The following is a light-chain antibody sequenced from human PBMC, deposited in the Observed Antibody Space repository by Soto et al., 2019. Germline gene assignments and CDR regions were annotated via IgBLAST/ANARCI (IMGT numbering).Light chain of an antibody. CDR3: TLYTSENAYV. CDR1: STDFVSYNR. V-gene: IGLV2-18*01. J-gene: IGLJ1*01. CDR2: EVS. Sequence: QSVLTQTPSVSGSPGQSVTISCTGTSTDFVSYNRVSWYQQHPGTAPKLMIYEVSKRPSGVPDRFSGSKSGNTASLTISGLQAADEADYYCTLYTSENAYVFGTGTKLTVL.